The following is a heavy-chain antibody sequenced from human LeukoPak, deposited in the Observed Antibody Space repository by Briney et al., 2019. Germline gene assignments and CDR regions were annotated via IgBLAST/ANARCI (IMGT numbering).Heavy chain of an antibody. CDR1: GFTFSDYY. V-gene: IGHV3-49*03. Sequence: PGGSLRLSCAASGFTFSDYYMSWLRQAPGKGLEWVGFIQSRTYGGATQYAASVKGRFTISRDDSKSIAFLQMNSLKTEDTAVYYCTASDHLYCSSISCHFDYWGQGTLVTVSS. D-gene: IGHD2-2*01. CDR2: IQSRTYGGAT. CDR3: TASDHLYCSSISCHFDY. J-gene: IGHJ4*02.